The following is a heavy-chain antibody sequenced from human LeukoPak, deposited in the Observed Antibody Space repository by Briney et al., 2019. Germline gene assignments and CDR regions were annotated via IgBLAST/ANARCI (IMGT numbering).Heavy chain of an antibody. CDR2: IYTSGST. CDR3: ARGPLGIAVAGSFYYYYYGMDV. D-gene: IGHD6-19*01. V-gene: IGHV4-61*02. CDR1: GGSISSGSYY. J-gene: IGHJ6*02. Sequence: SQTLSLTCTVSGGSISSGSYYWSWIRQPAGKGLEWIGRIYTSGSTNYNPSLKSRVTISVDTSKNQFSLKLSSVTAADTAVYYCARGPLGIAVAGSFYYYYYGMDVWGQGTTVTVSS.